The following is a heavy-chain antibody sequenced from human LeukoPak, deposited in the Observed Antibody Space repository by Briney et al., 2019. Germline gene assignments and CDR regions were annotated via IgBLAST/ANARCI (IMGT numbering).Heavy chain of an antibody. J-gene: IGHJ5*02. Sequence: ASVKVSCQASGYTFTCYYMHWARQAPGQGLEWMGWINPNSGGTNYAQKFQGWVTMTRDTSISTAYMELSRLRSDDTAVYYCARGDLSSIAARRWFDPWGQGTLVTVSS. CDR1: GYTFTCYY. V-gene: IGHV1-2*04. D-gene: IGHD6-6*01. CDR3: ARGDLSSIAARRWFDP. CDR2: INPNSGGT.